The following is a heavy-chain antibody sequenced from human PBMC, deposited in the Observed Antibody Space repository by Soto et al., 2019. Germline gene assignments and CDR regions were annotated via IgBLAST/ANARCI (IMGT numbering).Heavy chain of an antibody. CDR1: GGTFSSYA. J-gene: IGHJ4*02. CDR2: IIPIFGTA. D-gene: IGHD3-10*01. V-gene: IGHV1-69*01. CDR3: ARSYGEQRLGGLGY. Sequence: QVQLVQSGAEVKKPGSSVKVSCKASGGTFSSYAISWVRQAPGQGLERMGGIIPIFGTANYAQKFQGRVTITADESTSTAYMELSSLRSEDTAVYYCARSYGEQRLGGLGYWGQGTLVTVSS.